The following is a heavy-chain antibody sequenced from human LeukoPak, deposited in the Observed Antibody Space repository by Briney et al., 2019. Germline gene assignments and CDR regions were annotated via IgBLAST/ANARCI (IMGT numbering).Heavy chain of an antibody. CDR1: TCTISNYG. CDR2: KKKDGSEE. J-gene: IGHJ4*02. CDR3: ARDRGGGYFDY. V-gene: IGHV3-7*04. D-gene: IGHD3-16*01. Sequence: TGGSLRLSCVASTCTISNYGMSWVRQAPGKGREWVANKKKDGSEEYYVDSVKGRFIISRDNAKNSLYLQMNSLRAEDTAVYYCARDRGGGYFDYWGQGTLVTVSS.